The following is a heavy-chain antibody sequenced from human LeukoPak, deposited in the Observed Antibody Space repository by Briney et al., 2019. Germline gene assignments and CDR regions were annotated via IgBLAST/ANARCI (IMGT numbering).Heavy chain of an antibody. CDR3: ARTYTNYPNRPFDY. CDR1: DYSISSSYY. J-gene: IGHJ4*02. V-gene: IGHV4-38-2*02. D-gene: IGHD4-11*01. Sequence: SETLSLTCSVSDYSISSSYYWGWIRQPPGKGLEWIGNIYHSGSTYYNPSLTGRVTISVDTSKNQFSLKLSSVTAADTAVYYCARTYTNYPNRPFDYWGQGTLVTVSS. CDR2: IYHSGST.